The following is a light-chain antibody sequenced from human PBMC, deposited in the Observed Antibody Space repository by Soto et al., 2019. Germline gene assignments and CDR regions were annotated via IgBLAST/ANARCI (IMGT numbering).Light chain of an antibody. CDR2: ENN. Sequence: QSVLTQPPSVSAAPEQKVTISCSGGRSNLGINFVSWYQQFPGGVPKLLIYENNKRPSGIPDRFSGAKSGTSATLDITGLQAGDEADYYCATWDGSLSVGVFGGGTKVTVL. CDR1: RSNLGINF. CDR3: ATWDGSLSVGV. J-gene: IGLJ1*01. V-gene: IGLV1-51*02.